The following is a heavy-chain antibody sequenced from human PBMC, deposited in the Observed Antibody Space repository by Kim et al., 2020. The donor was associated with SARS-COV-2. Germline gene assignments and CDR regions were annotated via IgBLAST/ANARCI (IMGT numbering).Heavy chain of an antibody. CDR2: IWFDGSKE. Sequence: GGSLRHSCAASGLIFSNYGFHWVRQAPGKGLEWVAVIWFDGSKEYYVDAVKGRFTISKDNSKNTVYLQMNSLRAEDTAVYYCATDGAVNWRKPFDYWGQG. J-gene: IGHJ4*01. CDR3: ATDGAVNWRKPFDY. D-gene: IGHD1-1*01. V-gene: IGHV3-33*01. CDR1: GLIFSNYG.